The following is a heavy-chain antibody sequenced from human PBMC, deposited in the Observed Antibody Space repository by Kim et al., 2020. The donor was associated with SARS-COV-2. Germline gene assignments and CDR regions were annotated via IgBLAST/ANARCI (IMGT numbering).Heavy chain of an antibody. J-gene: IGHJ4*02. D-gene: IGHD4-17*01. V-gene: IGHV3-23*01. CDR2: ISGSGGST. Sequence: GGSLRLSCAASGFTFSSYAMSCVRQAPGKGLEWVSAISGSGGSTYYADSVKGRFTISRDNSKNTLYLQMNSLRAEDTAVYYCAKDWDYGDATGYYFDYWGQGTLVTVSS. CDR1: GFTFSSYA. CDR3: AKDWDYGDATGYYFDY.